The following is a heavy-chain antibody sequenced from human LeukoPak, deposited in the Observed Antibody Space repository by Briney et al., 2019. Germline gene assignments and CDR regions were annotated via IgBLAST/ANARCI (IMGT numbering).Heavy chain of an antibody. D-gene: IGHD2-2*01. J-gene: IGHJ5*02. V-gene: IGHV1-18*01. CDR1: GYTFTSYG. Sequence: ASVKVSCKASGYTFTSYGISWVRQAPGQGLEWMGWISAYNGNTNYAQKLQGRVTMTTDTSTSTAYMELRSLRSDDTAVYYCARDPTPEYQLLLDGHNWFDPWGQGTLVTVSS. CDR3: ARDPTPEYQLLLDGHNWFDP. CDR2: ISAYNGNT.